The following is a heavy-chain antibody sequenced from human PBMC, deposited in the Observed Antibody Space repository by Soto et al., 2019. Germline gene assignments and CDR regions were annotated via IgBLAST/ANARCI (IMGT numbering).Heavy chain of an antibody. J-gene: IGHJ3*02. CDR1: GFTFSSYS. CDR3: ARDRIVAAAALDAFDI. CDR2: ISSSSSYI. V-gene: IGHV3-21*01. Sequence: EVQLVESGGGLVKPGGSLRLSCAASGFTFSSYSMNWVRQAPGKGLEWVSSISSSSSYIYYADSVKGRFTISRDNAKNSLYLQMNSLRAEDTAVYYCARDRIVAAAALDAFDIWGQGTMVTVSS. D-gene: IGHD6-13*01.